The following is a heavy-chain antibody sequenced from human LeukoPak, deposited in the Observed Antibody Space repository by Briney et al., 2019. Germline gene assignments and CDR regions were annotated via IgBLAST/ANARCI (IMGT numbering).Heavy chain of an antibody. D-gene: IGHD6-13*01. CDR1: GGSISSYY. V-gene: IGHV4-59*01. CDR2: IYYSGST. CDR3: APATVPPGIAAAGTYFDL. J-gene: IGHJ2*01. Sequence: SETLSLTCTVSGGSISSYYWSWIRQPPGKGLEWIGYIYYSGSTNYNPSLKSRVTISVDTSKNQFSLKLSSVTAPDTAVYYCAPATVPPGIAAAGTYFDLGGRGPLVTVSS.